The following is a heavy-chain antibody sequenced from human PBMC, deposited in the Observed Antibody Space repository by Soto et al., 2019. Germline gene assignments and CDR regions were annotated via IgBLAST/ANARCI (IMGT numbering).Heavy chain of an antibody. CDR3: ARHEWSSSWYYGMDV. V-gene: IGHV5-10-1*01. CDR1: GYSFTIYW. CDR2: VDPSDSYT. J-gene: IGHJ6*02. Sequence: GESLKISCKGSGYSFTIYWISWVRQMPGKGLEWMGRVDPSDSYTNYSPSFQGHVTISADKSISTAYLQWSSLKASDTAMYYCARHEWSSSWYYGMDVWGQGTTVTVSS. D-gene: IGHD6-13*01.